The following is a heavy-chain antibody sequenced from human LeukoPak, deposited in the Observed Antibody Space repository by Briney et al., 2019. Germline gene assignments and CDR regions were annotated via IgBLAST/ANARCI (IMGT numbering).Heavy chain of an antibody. J-gene: IGHJ4*02. D-gene: IGHD6-13*01. CDR2: IYPGDSHA. CDR1: GYSFTSYW. Sequence: GESLKISCKGSGYSFTSYWIGWVRQMPGKGLEWMGIIYPGDSHARYSPSFEGQVTISADKSTSTVYLQWSSLKASDTANYFCARQKAAAEDYWGQGTLVIVSS. CDR3: ARQKAAAEDY. V-gene: IGHV5-51*01.